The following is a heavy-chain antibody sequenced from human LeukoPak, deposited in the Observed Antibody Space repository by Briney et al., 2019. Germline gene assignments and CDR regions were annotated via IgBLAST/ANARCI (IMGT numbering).Heavy chain of an antibody. V-gene: IGHV3-33*01. CDR1: GFGITYYG. CDR2: IWFDGSKM. D-gene: IGHD2-21*02. J-gene: IGHJ4*02. CDR3: ARGGAYCGGDCSAYFDY. Sequence: GRSLRLSCAASGFGITYYGMHWVRQAPGKGLEWVAIIWFDGSKMYYSDSVRGRFTISRDISKNTVDLQMNSLRAEDTAIYYCARGGAYCGGDCSAYFDYWGQGTLVTVSS.